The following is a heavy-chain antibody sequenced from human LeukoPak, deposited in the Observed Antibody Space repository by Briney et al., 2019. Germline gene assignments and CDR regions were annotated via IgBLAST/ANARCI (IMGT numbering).Heavy chain of an antibody. D-gene: IGHD6-25*01. CDR1: TFRSEW. CDR3: ARGVPSGSGHINWYGP. J-gene: IGHJ5*02. V-gene: IGHV3-74*01. Sequence: TFRSEWLHGGRRASGKGRGSIAGMDSDGSSASYAGSLKGLFTNSRDNAKNSLYLQMSSLRAEHTSVYYCARGVPSGSGHINWYGPGGQRTLVMVSS. CDR2: MDSDGSSA.